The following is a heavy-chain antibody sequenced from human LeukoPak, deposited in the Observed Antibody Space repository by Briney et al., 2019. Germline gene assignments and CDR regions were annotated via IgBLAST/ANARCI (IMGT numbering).Heavy chain of an antibody. D-gene: IGHD4-17*01. CDR3: AKSPGMTTVTLLEY. Sequence: GGSLRLSCAASGFTLTSYAMSWVRQAPGKGREWVSAISGSGGSTYYADSVKGRFTISRDNSKNTLYLQMNSLRGEDTAVYYCAKSPGMTTVTLLEYWTRGTLVTVSS. CDR2: ISGSGGST. CDR1: GFTLTSYA. V-gene: IGHV3-23*01. J-gene: IGHJ4*02.